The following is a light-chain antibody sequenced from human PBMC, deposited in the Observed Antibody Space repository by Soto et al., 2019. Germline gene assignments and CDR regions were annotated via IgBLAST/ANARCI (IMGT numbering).Light chain of an antibody. CDR3: SSYTRTSSYV. V-gene: IGLV2-14*01. Sequence: QSALTQPASVSGSPGQSITISCTGTSSDIGNYDYVSWFQQHPGKAPKLLISEVSNRPSGVSYRFSGSKSGTTASLPISALQAEDEADYYCSSYTRTSSYVFGGGTKLTVL. CDR1: SSDIGNYDY. J-gene: IGLJ1*01. CDR2: EVS.